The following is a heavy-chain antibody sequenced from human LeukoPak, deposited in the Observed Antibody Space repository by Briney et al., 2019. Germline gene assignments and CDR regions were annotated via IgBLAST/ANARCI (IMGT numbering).Heavy chain of an antibody. V-gene: IGHV3-30*15. J-gene: IGHJ4*02. D-gene: IGHD6-19*01. CDR2: KSIDGSRQ. CDR3: AREQGGSGWSGFDY. Sequence: GGSLRLSCAPSIGFTLRNYAIHWVRQAPGKGLEWVAVKSIDGSRQHYADFLVGRFTISRDNSKNTVSLQMSSLRTEDTAVYFCAREQGGSGWSGFDYWGQGTLVTVSS. CDR1: GFTLRNYA.